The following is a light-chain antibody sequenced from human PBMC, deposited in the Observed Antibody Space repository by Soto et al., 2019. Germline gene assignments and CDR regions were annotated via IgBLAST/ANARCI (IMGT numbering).Light chain of an antibody. CDR1: QTVSGSY. J-gene: IGKJ1*01. CDR3: QQYGRSPWT. CDR2: GAS. Sequence: EIXLTQSPGTLSLSPGERATLSCRASQTVSGSYLAWYRQKPGQAPRLLISGASSRATGIPDRFSGSESGTDFTLTISRLEPEDFAVYYCQQYGRSPWTFGQGTKVDIK. V-gene: IGKV3-20*01.